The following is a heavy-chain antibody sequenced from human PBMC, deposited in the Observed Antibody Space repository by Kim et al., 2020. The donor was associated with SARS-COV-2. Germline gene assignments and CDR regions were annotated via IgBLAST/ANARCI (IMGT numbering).Heavy chain of an antibody. D-gene: IGHD2-15*01. CDR3: EIVRARLLGYYYYGMDV. V-gene: IGHV3-23*01. CDR2: ISGSGGGT. CDR1: GFTFSSYA. J-gene: IGHJ6*02. Sequence: GGSLRLSCAASGFTFSSYAMSWVRQAPGKGLEWVSAISGSGGGTYYADSVPGRFTISRDNSKNTLYLQMNSPRAEDTAVYYCEIVRARLLGYYYYGMDVWGQGTTVTVSS.